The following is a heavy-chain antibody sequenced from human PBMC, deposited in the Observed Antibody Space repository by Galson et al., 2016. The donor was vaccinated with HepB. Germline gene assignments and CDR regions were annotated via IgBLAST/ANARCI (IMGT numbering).Heavy chain of an antibody. J-gene: IGHJ4*02. CDR2: IGPHNGNT. V-gene: IGHV1-18*01. CDR1: GYTFTRFG. D-gene: IGHD3-3*01. CDR3: ARNYYEYWSGYFDY. Sequence: SVKVSCKASGYTFTRFGISWVRQAPGQGLEWMGWIGPHNGNTNYAQDFQGRVTMTTDKSTSKAYLELRSLRADDTAVYYCARNYYEYWSGYFDYWGQGTLVTVSS.